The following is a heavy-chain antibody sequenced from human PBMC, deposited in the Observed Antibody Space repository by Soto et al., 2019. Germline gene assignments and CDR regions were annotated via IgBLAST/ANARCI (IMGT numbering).Heavy chain of an antibody. CDR1: GFTFSNYW. CDR2: IKGDGSRI. CDR3: ARGLPGYYGKDV. D-gene: IGHD4-17*01. J-gene: IGHJ6*01. V-gene: IGHV3-74*01. Sequence: EVQLVESGGGLVQPGGSLRLSCAASGFTFSNYWIHWVRQAPGKGLVWVSRIKGDGSRIDYADSVKGRFIISRDNAKNTVYVQMYSLGDEDAAVYYCARGLPGYYGKDVWGQGTTVTVSS.